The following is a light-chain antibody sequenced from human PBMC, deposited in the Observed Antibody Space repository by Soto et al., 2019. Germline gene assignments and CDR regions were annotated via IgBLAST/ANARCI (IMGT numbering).Light chain of an antibody. CDR3: QQYET. V-gene: IGKV1-5*01. J-gene: IGKJ2*01. CDR1: QSISSW. CDR2: DAS. Sequence: DIQMTQSPSTLSASVGDRVTITCRASQSISSWLAWYQQKPGKAPKLLIYDASSLESGVPSRFSGSGSGTEFTLPISNLQPDDFTTYYCQQYETFGQGTKLEIK.